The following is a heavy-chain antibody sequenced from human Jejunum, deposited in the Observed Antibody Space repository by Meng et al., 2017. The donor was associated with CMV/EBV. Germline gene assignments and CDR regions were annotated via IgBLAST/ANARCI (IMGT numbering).Heavy chain of an antibody. D-gene: IGHD2-2*01. V-gene: IGHV1-69*05. CDR1: A. Sequence: AISWGRQAPGQGLEWMGGIIPIFGTANYAQKFQGRVTITTDESTSTAYMELSSLRSEDTAVYYCARAVNIVVVPAAISYYYGMDVWGQGTTVTVSS. J-gene: IGHJ6*02. CDR3: ARAVNIVVVPAAISYYYGMDV. CDR2: IIPIFGTA.